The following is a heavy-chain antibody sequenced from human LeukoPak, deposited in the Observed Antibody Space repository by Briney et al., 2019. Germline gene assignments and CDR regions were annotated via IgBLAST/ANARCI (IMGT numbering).Heavy chain of an antibody. CDR3: AREHYFYHMDG. V-gene: IGHV3-7*01. Sequence: PGGSLRLSCADSGFTFSSHWMSWVRQAPGKGLEWVANVNQGGIEQYYVDSVKGRFTISRDNAENSLYLQMNSLRAEDTAVYYCAREHYFYHMDGWGEGTTVTVSS. J-gene: IGHJ6*03. CDR1: GFTFSSHW. CDR2: VNQGGIEQ.